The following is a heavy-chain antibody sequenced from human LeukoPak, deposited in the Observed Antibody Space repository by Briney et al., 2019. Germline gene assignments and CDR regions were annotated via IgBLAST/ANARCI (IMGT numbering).Heavy chain of an antibody. D-gene: IGHD1-26*01. V-gene: IGHV3-7*01. Sequence: PGGSLRLSCAASGFTFSSYWMSWVRQAPGKGLEWVANIKQDGSETYYVDSVKGRFTISRDNAKNSLYLQMNSLRAEDTAVYYCARDSVGATGKIDYWGQGTLVTVSS. J-gene: IGHJ4*02. CDR1: GFTFSSYW. CDR3: ARDSVGATGKIDY. CDR2: IKQDGSET.